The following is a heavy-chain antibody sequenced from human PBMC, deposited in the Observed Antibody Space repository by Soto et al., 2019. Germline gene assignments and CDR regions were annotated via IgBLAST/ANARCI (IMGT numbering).Heavy chain of an antibody. D-gene: IGHD2-15*01. Sequence: ASVKVSCKASGYIFTAYSMHWVRQAPGQGLEWMGVVNPSGGSTNYAQKFQGRITMTRDTSTSTVYMDLSSLTSEDTAVYYCARDENCSDGICYSEYFQRWGQGTLVT. J-gene: IGHJ1*01. V-gene: IGHV1-46*01. CDR2: VNPSGGST. CDR3: ARDENCSDGICYSEYFQR. CDR1: GYIFTAYS.